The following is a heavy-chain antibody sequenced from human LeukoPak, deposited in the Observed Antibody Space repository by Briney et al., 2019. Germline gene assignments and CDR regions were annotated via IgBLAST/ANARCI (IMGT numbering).Heavy chain of an antibody. CDR3: ARVGAMVRGGDWFDP. CDR1: GGSIGGTSDY. Sequence: SETLSLTCTVSGGSIGGTSDYWGWLRQPPGKGLEWIGNIFYSGSTYYNPSLKSRVTISVDTSKNQFSLKLSSVTAADTAVYYCARVGAMVRGGDWFDPWGQGTLVTVSS. CDR2: IFYSGST. V-gene: IGHV4-39*07. D-gene: IGHD3-10*01. J-gene: IGHJ5*02.